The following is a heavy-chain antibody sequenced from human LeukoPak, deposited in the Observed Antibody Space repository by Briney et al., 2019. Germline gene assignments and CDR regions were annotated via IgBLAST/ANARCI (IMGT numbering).Heavy chain of an antibody. CDR3: ARVPGGNWNDESLKTRNWFDP. CDR2: IIPIFGTP. J-gene: IGHJ5*02. Sequence: SVKVSCKASGGAFSSYAISWVRQAPGQGLEWMGGIIPIFGTPNYAQKFQGRVTITTDESTSTAYMELSSLRSEDTAVYYCARVPGGNWNDESLKTRNWFDPWGQGTLVTVSS. V-gene: IGHV1-69*05. D-gene: IGHD1-20*01. CDR1: GGAFSSYA.